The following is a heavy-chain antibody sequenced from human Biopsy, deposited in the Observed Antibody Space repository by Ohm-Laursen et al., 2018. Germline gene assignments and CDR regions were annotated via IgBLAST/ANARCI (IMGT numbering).Heavy chain of an antibody. J-gene: IGHJ1*01. CDR2: NIPILGTG. V-gene: IGHV1-69*06. CDR1: GGTFSNYG. Sequence: SSVKVSCKAPGGTFSNYGVNWVRQAPGQGLEWLGGNIPILGTGNYAQKLQDRVPVAADTSTSTAAMELLSLRSDDTAVYYCATKLTGYFHHWGQGTLVIVSS. CDR3: ATKLTGYFHH. D-gene: IGHD3-9*01.